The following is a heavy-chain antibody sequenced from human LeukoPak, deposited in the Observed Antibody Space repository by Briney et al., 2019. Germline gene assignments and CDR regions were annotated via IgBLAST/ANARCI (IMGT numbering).Heavy chain of an antibody. J-gene: IGHJ4*02. Sequence: GGSLRLSCAASGFTFSDYYMSWIRQAPGKGLEWVSYISSSSSYTNYADSVKGRFTISRDNAKNSLYLQMNSLRAEDTAVYYCARAGDYYDSSGYDYWGQGTLVTVSS. CDR3: ARAGDYYDSSGYDY. CDR1: GFTFSDYY. D-gene: IGHD3-22*01. V-gene: IGHV3-11*06. CDR2: ISSSSSYT.